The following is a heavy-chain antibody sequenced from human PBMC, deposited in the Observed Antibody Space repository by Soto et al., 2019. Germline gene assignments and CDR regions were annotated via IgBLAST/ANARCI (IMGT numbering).Heavy chain of an antibody. D-gene: IGHD5-12*01. CDR2: IYFSGSA. Sequence: PSETLSLTCAVYGGSFSGYYWSWIRRPPGKGLEWIGYIYFSGSANYNPSLKSRVTISVDTSKNQFSLKLSSVTAADTAVYYCARRYSGYGDYWGQGTLVTVSS. V-gene: IGHV4-59*08. CDR3: ARRYSGYGDY. CDR1: GGSFSGYY. J-gene: IGHJ4*02.